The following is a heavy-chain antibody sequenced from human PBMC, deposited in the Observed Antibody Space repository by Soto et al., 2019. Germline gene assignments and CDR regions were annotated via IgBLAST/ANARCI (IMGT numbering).Heavy chain of an antibody. Sequence: QVQLQESGPGVVKPSETLSLTCTVSGGSISPFYWSWVRQPPGKGLEWIGYLYYSGNTNYNPALKCRVTISVDASKNQVSLRLTSVTAADTAVYYCARVGGVAARTFDYWGQGTVVTVSS. J-gene: IGHJ4*02. CDR1: GGSISPFY. D-gene: IGHD2-15*01. CDR2: LYYSGNT. CDR3: ARVGGVAARTFDY. V-gene: IGHV4-59*01.